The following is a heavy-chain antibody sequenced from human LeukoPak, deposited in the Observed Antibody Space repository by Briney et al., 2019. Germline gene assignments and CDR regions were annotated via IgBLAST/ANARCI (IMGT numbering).Heavy chain of an antibody. V-gene: IGHV3-21*01. D-gene: IGHD3-22*01. Sequence: GGSLRLSCAASGFTFTDYSMHWVRQAPGRGLEWVSSISGSGSYIYYSDSVKGRFTISRDNAESSLYLQMNSLRAEDTAIYNCARSRGYSMYYFDDWGQGTLVTVSS. CDR1: GFTFTDYS. CDR2: ISGSGSYI. J-gene: IGHJ4*02. CDR3: ARSRGYSMYYFDD.